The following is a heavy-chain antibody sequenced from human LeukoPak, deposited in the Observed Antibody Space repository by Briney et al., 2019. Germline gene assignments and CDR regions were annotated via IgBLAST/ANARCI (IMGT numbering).Heavy chain of an antibody. CDR3: ARDLYSSSWGTLLYYYYGMDV. V-gene: IGHV3-74*01. J-gene: IGHJ6*02. Sequence: GGSLRLSCAASGFTFSNYAMSWVRQAPGKGLVWVSRINSDGSSTSYADSVKGRFTISRDNAKNTLYLQMNSLRAEDTAVYYCARDLYSSSWGTLLYYYYGMDVWGQGTTVTVSS. CDR1: GFTFSNYA. CDR2: INSDGSST. D-gene: IGHD6-13*01.